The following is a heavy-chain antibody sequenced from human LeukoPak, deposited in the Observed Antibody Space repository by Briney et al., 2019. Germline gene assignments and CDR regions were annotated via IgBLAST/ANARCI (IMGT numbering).Heavy chain of an antibody. CDR3: ASGNWNDRAFDI. Sequence: GGSLRLSCAASGFTISSCWMNWVRQAPGKGLEWVANIKQDGSEKYYVDSVKGRFTISRDNAKNSLYLQMNSLRAEDTAVYYCASGNWNDRAFDIWGQGTMVAVSS. D-gene: IGHD1-20*01. CDR1: GFTISSCW. V-gene: IGHV3-7*01. CDR2: IKQDGSEK. J-gene: IGHJ3*02.